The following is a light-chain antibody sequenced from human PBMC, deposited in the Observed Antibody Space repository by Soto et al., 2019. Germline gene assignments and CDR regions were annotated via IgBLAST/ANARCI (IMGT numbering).Light chain of an antibody. CDR1: QSVSGSS. CDR3: HQYGSSPRT. CDR2: GAS. J-gene: IGKJ1*01. V-gene: IGKV3-20*01. Sequence: EIVLTQSPGTLSLSPVERATLSCMASQSVSGSSLAWYQQRSGQAPRLLIYGASTRATGIPDRFSGSGSGTDFTLTISRLEPEDFAVYYCHQYGSSPRTFGQGTKVDIK.